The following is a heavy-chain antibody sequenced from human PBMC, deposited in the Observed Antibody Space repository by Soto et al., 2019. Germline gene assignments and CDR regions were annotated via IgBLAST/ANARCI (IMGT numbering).Heavy chain of an antibody. CDR3: TRDVETSGSNGGDY. J-gene: IGHJ4*02. V-gene: IGHV1-46*01. Sequence: QVQLVQSGAEVKEPGAPVKLSCSASGYTFTSYYMHWVRQAPGQGLEWMGVINPLRGSASYAQNFQDRVTMARDTSTATAYMELRSLRSDDTAIYYCTRDVETSGSNGGDYWGQGTLVIVSA. CDR2: INPLRGSA. CDR1: GYTFTSYY. D-gene: IGHD1-26*01.